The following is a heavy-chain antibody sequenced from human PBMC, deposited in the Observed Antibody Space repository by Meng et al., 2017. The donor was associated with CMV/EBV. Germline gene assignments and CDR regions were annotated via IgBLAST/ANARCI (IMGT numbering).Heavy chain of an antibody. CDR3: ARSGSTTSQQPGYFDL. V-gene: IGHV1-46*01. Sequence: ASVKVSCKASGYTLSHYWMHWVRQVPGQGLEWVGIINPSGGSTTYAQKFQGRVVLTRDTSTSTVYMDLSSLRSEDRAVYYCARSGSTTSQQPGYFDLWGRGTLVTVSS. CDR2: INPSGGST. J-gene: IGHJ2*01. CDR1: GYTLSHYW. D-gene: IGHD2-2*01.